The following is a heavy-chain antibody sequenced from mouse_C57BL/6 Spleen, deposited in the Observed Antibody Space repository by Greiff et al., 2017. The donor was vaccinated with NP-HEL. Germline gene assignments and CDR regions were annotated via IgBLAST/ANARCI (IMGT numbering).Heavy chain of an antibody. CDR3: ANQLSWFAY. V-gene: IGHV1-4*01. J-gene: IGHJ3*01. CDR1: GYTFTSYT. CDR2: INPSSGYT. Sequence: VQLQQSGAELAGPGASVKMSCKASGYTFTSYTMHWVKQRPGQGLEWIGYINPSSGYTKYNQKFKDKATLTADKSSSTAYMQLSSLTSEDSAVYYCANQLSWFAYWGQGTLVTVSA.